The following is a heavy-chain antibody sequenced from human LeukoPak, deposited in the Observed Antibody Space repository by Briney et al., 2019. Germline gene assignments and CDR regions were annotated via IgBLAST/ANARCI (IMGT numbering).Heavy chain of an antibody. J-gene: IGHJ5*02. Sequence: SQTLSLTCAISGDSVSSNTAGWNWIRQSPSRGLEWLGRTYYRSKWYTDIAESVEGRVTINADTSRNQLSLQLNSVIPEDTAVYYCAKGGLVRGVMFPTLGFDPWGQGTLVTVSS. V-gene: IGHV6-1*01. CDR1: GDSVSSNTAG. CDR3: AKGGLVRGVMFPTLGFDP. CDR2: TYYRSKWYT. D-gene: IGHD3-10*01.